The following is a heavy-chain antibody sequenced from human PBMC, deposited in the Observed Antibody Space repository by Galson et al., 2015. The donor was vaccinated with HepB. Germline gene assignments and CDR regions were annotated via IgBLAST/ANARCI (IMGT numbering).Heavy chain of an antibody. CDR1: TFIFSTYS. CDR3: TNGRPPITLASSTGDFEF. CDR2: ISSSSTTI. V-gene: IGHV3-48*04. Sequence: SLRLSCAASTFIFSTYSMNWVRQAPGKGLEWVSYISSSSTTIYYADSVKGRFTISRDNAKNSLYLQMNSLRVDDTALYYCTNGRPPITLASSTGDFEFWGRGALVTVSS. J-gene: IGHJ4*02. D-gene: IGHD2-2*01.